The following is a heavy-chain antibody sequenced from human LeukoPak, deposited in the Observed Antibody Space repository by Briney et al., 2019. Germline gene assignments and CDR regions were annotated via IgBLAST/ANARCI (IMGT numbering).Heavy chain of an antibody. D-gene: IGHD1-26*01. Sequence: GGSLRLSCAASGFTFSSYGMHRVRQAPGKGPEWVAVIWYDGSNKYYADSVKGRFTISRDNSKNTLYLQMNSLRAEDTAVYYCARDRRYGSYIPDYWGQGTLVTVSS. J-gene: IGHJ4*02. CDR3: ARDRRYGSYIPDY. V-gene: IGHV3-33*01. CDR2: IWYDGSNK. CDR1: GFTFSSYG.